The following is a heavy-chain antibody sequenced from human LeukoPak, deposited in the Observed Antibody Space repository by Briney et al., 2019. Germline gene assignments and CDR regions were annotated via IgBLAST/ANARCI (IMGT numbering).Heavy chain of an antibody. D-gene: IGHD2-15*01. CDR3: ARVVVVVVAAPSEYFQH. CDR1: VYTFTGYY. J-gene: IGHJ1*01. V-gene: IGHV1-2*02. Sequence: ASVKVSCKASVYTFTGYYMHWVRQAPGQGLEWMGWINPNSGGTNYAQKFQGRVTMTRDTSISTAYMELSRLRSDDTAVYYCARVVVVVVAAPSEYFQHWGQGTLVTVSS. CDR2: INPNSGGT.